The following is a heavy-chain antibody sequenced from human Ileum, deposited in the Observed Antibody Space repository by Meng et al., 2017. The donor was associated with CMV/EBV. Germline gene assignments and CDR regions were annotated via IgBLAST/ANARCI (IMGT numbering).Heavy chain of an antibody. CDR3: ARRGGYRLDV. V-gene: IGHV4-39*01. D-gene: IGHD5-12*01. J-gene: IGHJ6*02. Sequence: CNVSGGPLSSRCPYWGWLRQPPGKGLEWIGSVFYEGSAHYNPSLQSRVTISVDPSKNQFSLELSSVTAADTAVYYCARRGGYRLDVWGQGTTVTVSS. CDR2: VFYEGSA. CDR1: GGPLSSRCPY.